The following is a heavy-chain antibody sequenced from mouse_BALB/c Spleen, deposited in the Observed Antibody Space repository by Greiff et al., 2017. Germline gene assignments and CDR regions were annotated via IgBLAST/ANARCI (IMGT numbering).Heavy chain of an antibody. CDR2: ISSGGGST. J-gene: IGHJ2*01. CDR1: GFAFSSYD. Sequence: EVQLVESGGGLVKPGGSLKLSCAASGFAFSSYDMSWVRQTPEKRLEWVAYISSGGGSTYYPDTVKGRFTISRDNAKNTLYLQMSSLKSEDTAMYYCARHPSYYYGSSYGDYWGQGTTLTVSS. V-gene: IGHV5-12-1*01. CDR3: ARHPSYYYGSSYGDY. D-gene: IGHD1-1*01.